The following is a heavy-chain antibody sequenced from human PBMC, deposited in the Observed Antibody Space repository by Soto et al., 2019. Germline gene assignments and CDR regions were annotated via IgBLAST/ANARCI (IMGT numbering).Heavy chain of an antibody. D-gene: IGHD6-13*01. V-gene: IGHV3-23*01. CDR1: GFTFSTYA. CDR3: AKVSATGYYFDF. Sequence: EVQLLDSGGGLVQPGGSLRLSCAASGFTFSTYAMSWVRQAPGKGLEWVSIISGSGGSTYYRDPAKGRFTISRDNSNNTLYLQMNSLTADDTAVYYCAKVSATGYYFDFWGQGTLVTVSS. J-gene: IGHJ4*02. CDR2: ISGSGGST.